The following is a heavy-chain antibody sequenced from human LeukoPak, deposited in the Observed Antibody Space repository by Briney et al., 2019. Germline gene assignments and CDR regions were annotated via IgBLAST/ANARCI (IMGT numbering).Heavy chain of an antibody. CDR1: GFTFGDYA. CDR2: IRSKAYGGTT. V-gene: IGHV3-49*03. Sequence: GRSLRLSCTASGFTFGDYAMSWFRQAPGKGLEWVGFIRSKAYGGTTEYAASVKGRFTISRDDSKSIAYLQMNSLKTEDTAVYYCTRERIYVAVAGTLHFDYWGQGTLVTVSS. D-gene: IGHD6-19*01. CDR3: TRERIYVAVAGTLHFDY. J-gene: IGHJ4*02.